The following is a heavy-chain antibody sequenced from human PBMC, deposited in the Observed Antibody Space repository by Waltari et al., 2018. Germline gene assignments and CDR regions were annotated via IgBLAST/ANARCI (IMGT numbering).Heavy chain of an antibody. CDR1: GGTFSNYA. J-gene: IGHJ4*02. V-gene: IGHV1-69*01. CDR2: IIPILGTP. CDR3: AKTKYYYDSSGYSNFDY. D-gene: IGHD3-22*01. Sequence: QVQLVQSGAEVKKPGSSVKVSCKASGGTFSNYATSWGRQAPGQGLEWMGGIIPILGTPNYAQKFQGRVTITADESTGTAYMELSSLRSEDTAVYYCAKTKYYYDSSGYSNFDYWGQGTLVTVSS.